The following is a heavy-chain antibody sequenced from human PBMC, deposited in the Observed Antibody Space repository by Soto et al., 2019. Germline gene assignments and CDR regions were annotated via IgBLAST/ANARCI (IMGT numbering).Heavy chain of an antibody. CDR2: ISYDGSNK. Sequence: QVQLVEAGGGVVQPGRSLRLSCAASGFTFSSYAMHWVRQAPGKGLEWVAVISYDGSNKYYADSVKGRFTISRDNSKNTLYLQMNSLRAEDTAVYYCASSSSPYSSGWYVYWGQGTLVTVSS. CDR3: ASSSSPYSSGWYVY. J-gene: IGHJ4*02. CDR1: GFTFSSYA. V-gene: IGHV3-30-3*01. D-gene: IGHD6-19*01.